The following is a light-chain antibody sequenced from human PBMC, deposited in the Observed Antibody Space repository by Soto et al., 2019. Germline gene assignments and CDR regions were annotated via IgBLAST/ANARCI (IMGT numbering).Light chain of an antibody. Sequence: QSVLTQPPSASGTPGQKITISCSGSTSDIGSNTVNWYQQVPGTAPKLLIYANNQRPSGVPDRFSGSKSGTSASLAISGLHSEDEADYYCEAWDDSLNGPVFGGGTKVTVL. V-gene: IGLV1-44*01. J-gene: IGLJ3*02. CDR3: EAWDDSLNGPV. CDR2: ANN. CDR1: TSDIGSNT.